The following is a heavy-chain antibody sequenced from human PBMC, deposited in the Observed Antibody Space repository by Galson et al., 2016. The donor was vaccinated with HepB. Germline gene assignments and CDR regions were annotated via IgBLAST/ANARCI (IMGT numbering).Heavy chain of an antibody. CDR1: GGTLSGYH. D-gene: IGHD2-8*02. Sequence: SETLSLTCSVHGGTLSGYHWSWIRQPPGKGLECIGEINHGGTTNYIPSLKSRLTISVDTSKNQFSLKLTSVTAADTAVYYCARFGPGWGMFSSRRWFEPWGQGTLVTVSS. CDR2: INHGGTT. CDR3: ARFGPGWGMFSSRRWFEP. J-gene: IGHJ5*02. V-gene: IGHV4-34*01.